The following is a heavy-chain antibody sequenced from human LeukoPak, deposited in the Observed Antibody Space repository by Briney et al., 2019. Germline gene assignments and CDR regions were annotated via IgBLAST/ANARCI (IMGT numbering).Heavy chain of an antibody. CDR3: ARPLDAFDI. CDR2: IYYSGST. J-gene: IGHJ3*02. CDR1: GGSFSGYY. V-gene: IGHV4-34*01. Sequence: SETLSLTCAVYGGSFSGYYCTWIRQPPGKGLEWIGSIYYSGSTYYNPSLKSRVTISVDTSKNQFSLKLSSVTAADTAVYYCARPLDAFDIWGQGTMVTVSS.